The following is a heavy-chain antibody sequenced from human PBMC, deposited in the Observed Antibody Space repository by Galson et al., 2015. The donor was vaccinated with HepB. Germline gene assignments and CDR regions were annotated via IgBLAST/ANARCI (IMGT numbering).Heavy chain of an antibody. CDR1: GGTFSSYA. CDR2: IIPIFGIA. J-gene: IGHJ6*02. Sequence: SVKVSCKASGGTFSSYAISWVRQAPGQGLEWMGGIIPIFGIANYAQKFQGRVTITADESTSTAYMELSSLRSKDTAVYYCARDRGLSPPIAVAGYCGMDVWGQGTTVTVSS. D-gene: IGHD6-19*01. V-gene: IGHV1-69*13. CDR3: ARDRGLSPPIAVAGYCGMDV.